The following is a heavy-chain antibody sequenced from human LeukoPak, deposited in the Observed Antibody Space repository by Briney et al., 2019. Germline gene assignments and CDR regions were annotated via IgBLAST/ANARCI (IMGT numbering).Heavy chain of an antibody. Sequence: PGGSLRLSCAASGFAFSRYSMNWVRQAPGKGLEWVSSIRSSSTYIYYADSVKGRFTLYRDNAKNSLYLQMNNLRAEDTAVYYCARGYYDVLTGPASPNDYWGQGTLVTVSS. CDR1: GFAFSRYS. CDR2: IRSSSTYI. CDR3: ARGYYDVLTGPASPNDY. V-gene: IGHV3-21*01. D-gene: IGHD3-9*01. J-gene: IGHJ4*02.